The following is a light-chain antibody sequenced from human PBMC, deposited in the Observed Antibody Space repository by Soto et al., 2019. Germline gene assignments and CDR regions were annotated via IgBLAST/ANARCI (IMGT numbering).Light chain of an antibody. V-gene: IGKV4-1*01. CDR2: WAS. Sequence: DIVMTQSPDSLAVSLGERATINCKSSQSLLYTSDNKNYLAWYQQKPGQPPKLLIYWASTRESGVPDRFSGSGSGTDSTLTISSLQAEDVAVYHCQHYYTSPQAFSQETKLEIK. CDR3: QHYYTSPQA. CDR1: QSLLYTSDNKNY. J-gene: IGKJ2*01.